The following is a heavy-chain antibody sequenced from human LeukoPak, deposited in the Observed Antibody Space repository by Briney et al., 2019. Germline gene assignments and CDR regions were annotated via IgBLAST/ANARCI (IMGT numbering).Heavy chain of an antibody. Sequence: GKSLKISCKGFGYSFTSYWITWGHQMPGKGVEWMGRIDPCDSYANYSPSSEGHVTISADPSLSTASLQWTSLKASDTAIYYCARQLWFGESVGWFDPWGQGTLVTVSS. CDR3: ARQLWFGESVGWFDP. CDR2: IDPCDSYA. V-gene: IGHV5-10-1*01. CDR1: GYSFTSYW. D-gene: IGHD3-10*01. J-gene: IGHJ5*02.